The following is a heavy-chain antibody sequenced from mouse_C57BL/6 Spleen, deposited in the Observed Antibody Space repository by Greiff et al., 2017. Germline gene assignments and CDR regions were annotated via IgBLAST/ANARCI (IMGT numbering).Heavy chain of an antibody. V-gene: IGHV7-3*01. CDR3: ARYGGVRLSYYFDY. CDR1: GFTFTDYY. J-gene: IGHJ2*01. Sequence: EVKLMESGGGLVQPGGSLSLSCAASGFTFTDYYMSWVRQPPGKALEWLGFIRNKANGYTTEYSASVKGRFTIARDNSQSILYLQMNALRAEDSANYYCARYGGVRLSYYFDYWGQGTTLTVSS. D-gene: IGHD2-14*01. CDR2: IRNKANGYTT.